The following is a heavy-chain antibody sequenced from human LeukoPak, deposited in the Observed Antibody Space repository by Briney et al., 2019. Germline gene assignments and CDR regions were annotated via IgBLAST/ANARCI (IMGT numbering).Heavy chain of an antibody. CDR3: ARGIGDCSSTSCYAKPVYDAFDI. CDR2: IYSGGST. V-gene: IGHV3-53*05. CDR1: GFTVSSNY. J-gene: IGHJ3*02. D-gene: IGHD2-2*01. Sequence: GGSLRLSCAASGFTVSSNYMSWVRQAPGKGLEWVSVIYSGGSTYYADSVKGRFTISRDNSKNTLYLQMNSLRAEDTAVYYCARGIGDCSSTSCYAKPVYDAFDIWGQGTMVTVSS.